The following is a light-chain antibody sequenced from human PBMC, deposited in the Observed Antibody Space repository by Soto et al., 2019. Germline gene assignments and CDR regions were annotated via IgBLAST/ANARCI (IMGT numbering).Light chain of an antibody. CDR3: QQYYAIPRT. CDR2: WAS. V-gene: IGKV4-1*01. J-gene: IGKJ1*01. Sequence: DIVMTQSPDSLAVSLGERAIINCKSSQSVLDRSNNKNYLTWYQQKPGQPPKPLIYWASTREFGVPDRFSGSGSGTDFTLTISSLQAEDEALYYCQQYYAIPRTFGQGTKVEIK. CDR1: QSVLDRSNNKNY.